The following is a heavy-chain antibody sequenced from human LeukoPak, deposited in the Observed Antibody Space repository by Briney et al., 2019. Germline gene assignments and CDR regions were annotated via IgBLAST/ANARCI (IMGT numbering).Heavy chain of an antibody. J-gene: IGHJ4*02. D-gene: IGHD4-17*01. Sequence: PGGSLRLSCAASGFTFGDYAVHWVRQAPGKGLQWISSINWVGETTSYADSAKGRFTISRDNSKSSLYLQMHSLRSEDTALYYCAKDRQYGDYGGGDFFDSWGQGTLVTVSS. CDR1: GFTFGDYA. CDR3: AKDRQYGDYGGGDFFDS. V-gene: IGHV3-43D*03. CDR2: INWVGETT.